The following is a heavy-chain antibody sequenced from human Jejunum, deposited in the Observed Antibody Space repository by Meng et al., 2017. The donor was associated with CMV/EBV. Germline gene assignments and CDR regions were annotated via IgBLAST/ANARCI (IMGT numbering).Heavy chain of an antibody. Sequence: LTCAVSGDSFSSDVWRSWVRQPPGKGLEWIGEMHHGGTTTYNPSLKSRVTIALDESKTEFSLKLSSPTAADTAVYYCGRNGYYSVDYWGQGALVTVSS. CDR3: GRNGYYSVDY. CDR2: MHHGGTT. CDR1: GDSFSSDVW. D-gene: IGHD3-22*01. V-gene: IGHV4-4*02. J-gene: IGHJ4*02.